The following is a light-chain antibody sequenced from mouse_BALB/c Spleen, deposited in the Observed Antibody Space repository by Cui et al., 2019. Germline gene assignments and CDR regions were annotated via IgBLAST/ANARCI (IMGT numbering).Light chain of an antibody. CDR1: GNIYSY. Sequence: IQMPQSPAFLSASAGENVTITCRASGNIYSYLAWYQQKQGKSPQLLVYNAKTLAEGVPSRFSGSGSGTQFSLKINSLQPEDFGSYYCQHHYGTPYTFGGGTKLEIK. J-gene: IGKJ2*01. CDR2: NAK. V-gene: IGKV12-44*01. CDR3: QHHYGTPYT.